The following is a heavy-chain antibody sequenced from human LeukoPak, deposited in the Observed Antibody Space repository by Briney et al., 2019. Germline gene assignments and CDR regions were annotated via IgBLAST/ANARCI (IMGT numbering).Heavy chain of an antibody. CDR3: ARDLDHYYGSGSYNY. J-gene: IGHJ4*02. D-gene: IGHD3-10*01. V-gene: IGHV3-21*01. CDR2: ISSSSSYI. CDR1: GFTFSSYA. Sequence: GGSLRLSCAASGFTFSSYAMSWVRQAPGKGLEWVSSISSSSSYIYYADSVKGRLTISRDNAKNSLYLQMNSLRAEDTAVYYCARDLDHYYGSGSYNYWGQGTLVTVSS.